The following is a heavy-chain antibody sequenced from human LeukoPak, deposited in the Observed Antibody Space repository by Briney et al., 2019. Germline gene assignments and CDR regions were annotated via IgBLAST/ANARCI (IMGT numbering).Heavy chain of an antibody. J-gene: IGHJ4*02. V-gene: IGHV4-59*01. CDR1: GGSFSGYY. D-gene: IGHD2-15*01. Sequence: SETLSLTCAVYGGSFSGYYWSRIRQPPGKGLEWIGYIYYSGSTDYKSSLKSRVTISVDTSKNQFSLKLSSVTAADTAVYYCARDSVAATSYFDYWGQGTLVTVSS. CDR2: IYYSGST. CDR3: ARDSVAATSYFDY.